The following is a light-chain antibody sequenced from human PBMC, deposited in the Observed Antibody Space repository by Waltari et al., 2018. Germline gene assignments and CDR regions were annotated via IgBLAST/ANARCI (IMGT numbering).Light chain of an antibody. CDR3: QHYNNRPLT. Sequence: EIVMTQAPVTLSVSPGERATLFCRASQSVSSNLAWYQQKPGRGPRLLIYGASIRATGIPARFTDSGSGTEFTLTISRLQSEDFAVYFCQHYNNRPLTFGGGTKVEI. CDR2: GAS. V-gene: IGKV3-15*01. CDR1: QSVSSN. J-gene: IGKJ4*01.